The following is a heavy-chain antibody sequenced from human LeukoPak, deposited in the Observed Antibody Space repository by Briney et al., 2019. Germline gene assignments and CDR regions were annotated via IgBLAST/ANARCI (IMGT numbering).Heavy chain of an antibody. D-gene: IGHD4-17*01. V-gene: IGHV1-69*13. J-gene: IGHJ4*02. CDR3: ARARATAVTRGQDGLPRDY. Sequence: SVKVSCKASGGTFSSYAISWVRQAPGQGLEWMGGIIPIFGTANYAQKFQGRVTITADESTSTAYMELSSLRSEDTAVYYCARARATAVTRGQDGLPRDYWGQGTLVTVSS. CDR1: GGTFSSYA. CDR2: IIPIFGTA.